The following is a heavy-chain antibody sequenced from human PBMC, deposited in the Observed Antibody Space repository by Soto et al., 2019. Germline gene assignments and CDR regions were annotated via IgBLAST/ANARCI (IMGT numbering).Heavy chain of an antibody. Sequence: EVQLLESGGGLVQPGGSLRLSCAASGFPFSTSAMNWVRQAPGKGLEWVSIISGSSDAAYYAESVKGRFASSRDNSKNTLYLQKNSLRAEDTAVYYCAKYSGSYPVYNGLSFWGQGTTVTVS. CDR3: AKYSGSYPVYNGLSF. D-gene: IGHD1-26*01. J-gene: IGHJ6*02. CDR1: GFPFSTSA. CDR2: ISGSSDAA. V-gene: IGHV3-23*01.